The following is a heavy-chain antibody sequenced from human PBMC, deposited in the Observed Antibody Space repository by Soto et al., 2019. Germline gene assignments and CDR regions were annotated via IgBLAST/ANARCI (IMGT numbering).Heavy chain of an antibody. CDR3: ARSPGAFDY. CDR2: ISYDGSNK. V-gene: IGHV3-30-3*01. J-gene: IGHJ4*02. CDR1: GFTFSSYA. Sequence: QVQLVESGGGVVQPGRSLRLSCAASGFTFSSYAMHWVRQAPGKGLEWVAVISYDGSNKYYADSVQGRFTISRDNSKNTLYLQMNSLRAEDTAVYYCARSPGAFDYWGQGTLVTVSS.